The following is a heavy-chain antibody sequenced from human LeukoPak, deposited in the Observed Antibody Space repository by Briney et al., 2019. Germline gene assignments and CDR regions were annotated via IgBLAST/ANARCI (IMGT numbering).Heavy chain of an antibody. CDR2: IYHSGST. CDR3: ARSTPRDAFDI. J-gene: IGHJ3*02. CDR1: GGSISSGGYS. V-gene: IGHV4-30-2*01. D-gene: IGHD2-15*01. Sequence: SQTLSLTCAVSGGSISSGGYSWSWIRQPLGKGLEWIGYIYHSGSTYYNPSLKSRVTISVDRSKNQFSLKLSSVTAADTAVYYCARSTPRDAFDIWGQGTMVTVSS.